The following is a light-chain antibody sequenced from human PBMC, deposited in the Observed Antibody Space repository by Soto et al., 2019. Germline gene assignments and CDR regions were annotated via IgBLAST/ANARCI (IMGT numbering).Light chain of an antibody. CDR3: QQSYGAPPT. Sequence: DIQLTQSPSSLSASLGDRVTITCRASQTTSIYLNWYQQKPGKAPRLLIYAASNLQSGVSSRFSGSGSGTDFTLTISSLQPEDFATYYCQQSYGAPPTFGQGTKVESK. J-gene: IGKJ1*01. V-gene: IGKV1-39*01. CDR1: QTTSIY. CDR2: AAS.